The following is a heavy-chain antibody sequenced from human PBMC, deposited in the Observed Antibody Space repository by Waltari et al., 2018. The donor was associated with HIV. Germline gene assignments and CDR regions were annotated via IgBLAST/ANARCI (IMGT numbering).Heavy chain of an antibody. CDR2: NNPRGGSK. V-gene: IGHV1-46*01. CDR1: GYTFTNYY. CDR3: ARLSNSYTKRGFDY. J-gene: IGHJ4*02. Sequence: QVQLVQSGAEVKKPGASVKVSCKASGYTFTNYYMHWVRQAPGQGLEWMGINNPRGGSKSYAQKFQGRLSMTRDTSTSTLYMEVSSLRSEDTAVYYCARLSNSYTKRGFDYWGQGTLVSVSS. D-gene: IGHD5-18*01.